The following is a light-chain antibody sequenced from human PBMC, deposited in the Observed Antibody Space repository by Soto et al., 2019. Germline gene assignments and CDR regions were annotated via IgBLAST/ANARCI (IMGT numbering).Light chain of an antibody. CDR3: SSYTGSSTYV. CDR1: SNVVGGYNY. Sequence: SVLTQPASVSVSPGQSITISCTGTSNVVGGYNYVSWYQQHPGKAPKLMIYDVSNRPSGVSNRFSGSKSANTASLTISGLQTEDESDYYCSSYTGSSTYVFGTGTKVTVL. J-gene: IGLJ1*01. V-gene: IGLV2-14*03. CDR2: DVS.